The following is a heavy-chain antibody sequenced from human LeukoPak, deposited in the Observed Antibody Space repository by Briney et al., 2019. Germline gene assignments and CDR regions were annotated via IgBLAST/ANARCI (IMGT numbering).Heavy chain of an antibody. V-gene: IGHV4-34*01. D-gene: IGHD4-17*01. CDR2: INHSGST. CDR3: ARGKPYGDYGLWYYYGMDV. Sequence: PSETLSLTCAVYGGSFSGYYWSWIRQPPGKGLEWIGEINHSGSTNYNPSLKSRVTISVDTSKNQFSLKLSSVTAADTAVYYCARGKPYGDYGLWYYYGMDVWGQGTTVTVSS. J-gene: IGHJ6*02. CDR1: GGSFSGYY.